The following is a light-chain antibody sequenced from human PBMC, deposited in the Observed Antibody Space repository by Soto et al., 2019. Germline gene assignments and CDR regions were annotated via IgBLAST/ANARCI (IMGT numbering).Light chain of an antibody. CDR1: QNVNNN. Sequence: EVVMTQSPATLSVSPGERATLSCRASQNVNNNLAWYQQKPGQAPRLLISGASTRATGIPARFSGSGSGTEFTLTISSLRSEDFAVYYCQQYNFWPTFGQGTKVDMK. CDR3: QQYNFWPT. CDR2: GAS. J-gene: IGKJ1*01. V-gene: IGKV3-15*01.